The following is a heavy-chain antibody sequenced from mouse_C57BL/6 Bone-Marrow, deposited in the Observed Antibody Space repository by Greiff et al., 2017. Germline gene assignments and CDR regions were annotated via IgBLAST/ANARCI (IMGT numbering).Heavy chain of an antibody. CDR2: IYPTSGRT. V-gene: IGHV1-55*01. CDR1: GYTFTSYW. D-gene: IGHD4-1*01. J-gene: IGHJ2*01. Sequence: QVQLQQPGAELVKPGASVKMSCKASGYTFTSYWITWVKQRPGQGLEWIGDIYPTSGRTNYNEKFKSKAKLTVDTSSNTAYMQLSSRTSEDSAVFYCARSGPLGRSFDYWGQGTTLTVSS. CDR3: ARSGPLGRSFDY.